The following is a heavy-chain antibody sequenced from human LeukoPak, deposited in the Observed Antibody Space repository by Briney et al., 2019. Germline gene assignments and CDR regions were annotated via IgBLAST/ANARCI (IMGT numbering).Heavy chain of an antibody. CDR2: INPNSGGT. CDR1: GYTFTGYY. CDR3: ARVLKFPAAFDI. Sequence: ASVKVSCKASGYTFTGYYMHWVRQAPGQGLEWMGWINPNSGGTNYAQKFQGRVTMTRDTSISTAYMELSRLRSDDTAEYYCARVLKFPAAFDIWGQGTMVTVSS. J-gene: IGHJ3*02. V-gene: IGHV1-2*02.